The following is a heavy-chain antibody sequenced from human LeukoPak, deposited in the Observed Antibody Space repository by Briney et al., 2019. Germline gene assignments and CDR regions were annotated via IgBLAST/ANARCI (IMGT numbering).Heavy chain of an antibody. Sequence: ASVKVSCKSSGYTFTNYGISWVRQAPGQGLEWMGWINPNSGGTNYAQKFQGWVTMTRDTSISTAYMELSRLRSDDTAVYYCARDGRDYYYGMDVWGQGTTVTVSS. V-gene: IGHV1-2*04. CDR2: INPNSGGT. CDR3: ARDGRDYYYGMDV. CDR1: GYTFTNYG. D-gene: IGHD1-1*01. J-gene: IGHJ6*02.